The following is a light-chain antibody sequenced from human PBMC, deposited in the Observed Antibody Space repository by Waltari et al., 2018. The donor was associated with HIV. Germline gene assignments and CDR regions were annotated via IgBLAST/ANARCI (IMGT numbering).Light chain of an antibody. V-gene: IGLV1-44*01. Sequence: QSVLTQPPSASGTPGQRVTISCSGSSSNIGSNTVNWYQHLPGTAPNLLIDSNNQPPSGVPDRFSGSQSGTSASLAISGLQSEDEADYYCAAWDDSRNGPVFGGGTKLTVL. J-gene: IGLJ3*02. CDR2: SNN. CDR3: AAWDDSRNGPV. CDR1: SSNIGSNT.